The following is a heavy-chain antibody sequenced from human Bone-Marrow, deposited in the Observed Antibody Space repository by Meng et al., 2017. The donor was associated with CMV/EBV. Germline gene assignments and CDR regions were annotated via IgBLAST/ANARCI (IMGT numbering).Heavy chain of an antibody. Sequence: SVKVSCKASGYTFAGYFIHWVRQAPGQGLEWMGRIIPILGIANYAQKFQGRVTITADKSTSTAYMELSSLRSEDTAVYYCARGHLSRRFDSLGDIWGQGTLITVSS. CDR1: GYTFAGYF. D-gene: IGHD3-16*01. CDR2: IIPILGIA. J-gene: IGHJ3*02. V-gene: IGHV1-69*02. CDR3: ARGHLSRRFDSLGDI.